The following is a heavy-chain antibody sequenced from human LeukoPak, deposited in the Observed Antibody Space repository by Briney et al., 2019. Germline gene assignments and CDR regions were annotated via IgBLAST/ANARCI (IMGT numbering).Heavy chain of an antibody. CDR2: INRGGTEK. Sequence: GGSLRLSCSTSAFNVSDSRMTRVGHAQGNGLQWVANINRGGTEKHFLDSIEGRFTITRDNRKKSLYLQMNSLRPQDTAVYFCVRGDWYFDSGGQGTLVTVSS. CDR3: VRGDWYFDS. V-gene: IGHV3-7*04. CDR1: AFNVSDSR. D-gene: IGHD2-21*01. J-gene: IGHJ4*02.